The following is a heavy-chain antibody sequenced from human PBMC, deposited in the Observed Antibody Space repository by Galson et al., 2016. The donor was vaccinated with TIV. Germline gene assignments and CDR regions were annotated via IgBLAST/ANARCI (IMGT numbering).Heavy chain of an antibody. J-gene: IGHJ6*02. CDR2: IHDYGST. Sequence: SLRLSCAASGITVSDNFLTWVRQAPGKGLEWVSIIHDYGSTHYANSVKGRFTISRDNSKNTLYLHMNTLRPEDTAVYYCARERRQCGNECFLRYYFRMYDWGQGTTVTVSS. D-gene: IGHD2-8*01. CDR1: GITVSDNF. CDR3: ARERRQCGNECFLRYYFRMYD. V-gene: IGHV3-66*03.